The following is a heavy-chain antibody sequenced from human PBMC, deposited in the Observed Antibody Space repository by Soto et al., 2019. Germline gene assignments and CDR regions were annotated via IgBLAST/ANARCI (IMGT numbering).Heavy chain of an antibody. D-gene: IGHD3-10*01. CDR3: ARVDPRGVAVVRDY. Sequence: QVQLVQSGPEVKKPGASVKVSCKASGNTFASHGFSWVRQAPGQGLEWMGWISGFNGQTNYALKFQGRVTLTTDTSTSTAYMELRSLRSDDTAVYFWARVDPRGVAVVRDYWGQGTLATVSS. CDR2: ISGFNGQT. CDR1: GNTFASHG. V-gene: IGHV1-18*01. J-gene: IGHJ4*02.